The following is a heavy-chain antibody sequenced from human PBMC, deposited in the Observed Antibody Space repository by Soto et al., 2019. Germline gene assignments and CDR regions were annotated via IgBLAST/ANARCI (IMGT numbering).Heavy chain of an antibody. CDR1: GYTFTSYG. D-gene: IGHD2-15*01. CDR2: ISAYNGNT. J-gene: IGHJ4*02. CDR3: ARDREGWWSPPYYFDY. V-gene: IGHV1-18*04. Sequence: QVQLVQSGAEVKKPGASVKVSCKASGYTFTSYGISWVRQAPGQGLEWMGWISAYNGNTNYAQKLQGRVTMTTDTPTSTAYRELRSLRSDDTAVYYCARDREGWWSPPYYFDYWGQGTLVTVSS.